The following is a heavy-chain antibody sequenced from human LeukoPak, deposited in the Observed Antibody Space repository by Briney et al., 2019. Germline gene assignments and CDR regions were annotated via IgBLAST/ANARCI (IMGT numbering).Heavy chain of an antibody. CDR1: GFTFDDHG. CDR3: ARDYGGNSGFFDY. J-gene: IGHJ4*02. V-gene: IGHV3-20*04. D-gene: IGHD4-23*01. CDR2: ISWSGGTT. Sequence: GGSLRLSCAASGFTFDDHGMSWVRQAPGKGLEWVSGISWSGGTTGYADSVKGRFSISRDNAKNSLYLQMNSLRGEDTALYYCARDYGGNSGFFDYWGQGTLVTVSS.